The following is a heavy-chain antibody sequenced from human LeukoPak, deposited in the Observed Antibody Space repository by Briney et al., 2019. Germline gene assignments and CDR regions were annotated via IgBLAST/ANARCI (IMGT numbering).Heavy chain of an antibody. CDR1: GYTFTSYY. V-gene: IGHV1-46*01. Sequence: GASVKVSCKASGYTFTSYYMNWVRLAPGQGLEWMGIISPSVGGISYAQKFQGRVTMTSDTSASTVYMDLSSLGSEDTAVYYCARGPGRDGYNFQSYYGVDVWGQGTTVTVSS. D-gene: IGHD5-24*01. CDR3: ARGPGRDGYNFQSYYGVDV. J-gene: IGHJ6*02. CDR2: ISPSVGGI.